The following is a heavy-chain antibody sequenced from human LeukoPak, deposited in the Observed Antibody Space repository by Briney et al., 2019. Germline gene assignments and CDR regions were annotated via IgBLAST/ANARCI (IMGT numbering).Heavy chain of an antibody. Sequence: SETLSLTCTVSGGSISSYYWSWIRQPPGKGLEWIGYIYYSGSTNYNPSLKSRVTISVDTSKNQFSLRLSSVTAADTAVYYCARASPGKYAFDIWGQGTMVTVSS. CDR3: ARASPGKYAFDI. CDR2: IYYSGST. J-gene: IGHJ3*02. CDR1: GGSISSYY. V-gene: IGHV4-59*01.